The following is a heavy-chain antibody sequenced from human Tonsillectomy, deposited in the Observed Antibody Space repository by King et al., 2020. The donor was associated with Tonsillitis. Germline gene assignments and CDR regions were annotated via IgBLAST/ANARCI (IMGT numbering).Heavy chain of an antibody. D-gene: IGHD6-19*01. Sequence: VQLQQWGAGLSKPSETLSLTCAVYGGSFSGHYWSWIRQPPGKGLEWIGEINHSGSTNYNPSPKSRATISVDTSKNQFSLNLSSVTAADTAVYYCARFGGYSSGWWLDYWGQGTLVTVSS. CDR1: GGSFSGHY. J-gene: IGHJ4*02. CDR3: ARFGGYSSGWWLDY. CDR2: INHSGST. V-gene: IGHV4-34*01.